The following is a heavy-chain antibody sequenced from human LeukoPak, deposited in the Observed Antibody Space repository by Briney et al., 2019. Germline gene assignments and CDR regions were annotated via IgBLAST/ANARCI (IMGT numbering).Heavy chain of an antibody. D-gene: IGHD6-13*01. V-gene: IGHV3-23*01. CDR3: AILIAAAGIRSGLDY. Sequence: GGSLRLSCAASGFTFSSYAMSWVRQAPGKGLEWVSAISGSGGSTYYADSVKGRFTISRDNSKNTLYLQMNSLRAEDTAVYYCAILIAAAGIRSGLDYWGQGTLVTVSS. CDR2: ISGSGGST. J-gene: IGHJ4*02. CDR1: GFTFSSYA.